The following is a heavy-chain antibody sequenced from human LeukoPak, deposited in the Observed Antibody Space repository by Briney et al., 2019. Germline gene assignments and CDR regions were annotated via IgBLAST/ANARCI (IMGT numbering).Heavy chain of an antibody. CDR3: ATGTGMSDFDY. D-gene: IGHD3-10*01. CDR1: GFTFTNAW. CDR2: IKSKTDGGTR. V-gene: IGHV3-15*01. J-gene: IGHJ4*02. Sequence: GGSLRLSCAASGFTFTNAWTSWVRQAPGKGLEWVGRIKSKTDGGTRDFAAPVKGRFSISRDVSKNTVYLQMNSLKIEDTAVYYCATGTGMSDFDYWGRGTLVTVSS.